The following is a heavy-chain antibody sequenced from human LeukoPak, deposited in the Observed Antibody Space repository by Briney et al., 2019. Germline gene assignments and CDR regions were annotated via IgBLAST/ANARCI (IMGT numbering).Heavy chain of an antibody. V-gene: IGHV4-4*07. CDR1: GGSLSNNY. Sequence: SETLSLTCGVSGGSLSNNYWVWIRRRAGKGLEWLGSTYAGGDTYYNPSLKSRVTMAVDKSKNQFSHKMRSVTAADTAVYYCARDANYYDGSGYYNFDCWGQGIMVTDCS. D-gene: IGHD3-22*01. J-gene: IGHJ4*02. CDR2: TYAGGDT. CDR3: ARDANYYDGSGYYNFDC.